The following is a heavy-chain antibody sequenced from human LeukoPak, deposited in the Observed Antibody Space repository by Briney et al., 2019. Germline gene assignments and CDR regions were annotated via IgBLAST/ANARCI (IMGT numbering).Heavy chain of an antibody. CDR1: LGSFRAFF. Sequence: SETLSLTCAVYLGSFRAFFCSSVRQSPGKGLEWIAEINHRGDTNYNPSVKSRVSISVDTSKNQFSLNVTSLTAADKTVLYCAGGHTVRETDYFDYWGQGTLVTVSS. J-gene: IGHJ4*02. CDR3: AGGHTVRETDYFDY. D-gene: IGHD4-11*01. CDR2: INHRGDT. V-gene: IGHV4-34*01.